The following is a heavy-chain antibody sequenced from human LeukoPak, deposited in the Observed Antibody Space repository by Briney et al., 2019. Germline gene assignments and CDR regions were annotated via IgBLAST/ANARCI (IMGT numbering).Heavy chain of an antibody. CDR1: GFTFSSYS. CDR3: ARDHPTSYCGGDCYSDY. J-gene: IGHJ4*02. CDR2: ISSSSYI. D-gene: IGHD2-21*02. V-gene: IGHV3-21*01. Sequence: GGSLRLSCAASGFTFSSYSMNWVRQAPGKGLEWVSSISSSSYIYYADSVKGRFTISRDNAKNSLYLQMNSLRAEDTAVYYCARDHPTSYCGGDCYSDYWGQGTLVTVSS.